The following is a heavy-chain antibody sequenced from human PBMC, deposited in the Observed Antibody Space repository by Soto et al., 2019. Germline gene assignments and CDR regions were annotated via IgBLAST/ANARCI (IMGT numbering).Heavy chain of an antibody. CDR3: ARSQLLWFGELLGGDAFDI. J-gene: IGHJ3*02. D-gene: IGHD3-10*01. Sequence: PSETLSLTCTVSGGSISSYYWSWIRQPPGKGLEWICYIYYSGSTNYNPSLKSRVTISVDTSKNQFSLKLSSVTAADTAVYYCARSQLLWFGELLGGDAFDIWGQGTMVTVSS. CDR1: GGSISSYY. CDR2: IYYSGST. V-gene: IGHV4-59*01.